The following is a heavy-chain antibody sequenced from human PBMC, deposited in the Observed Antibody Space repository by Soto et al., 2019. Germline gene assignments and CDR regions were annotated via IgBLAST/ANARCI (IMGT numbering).Heavy chain of an antibody. CDR1: GGSFSGYY. CDR3: ARGALDHYYDSSGYYYFDY. J-gene: IGHJ4*02. D-gene: IGHD3-22*01. V-gene: IGHV4-34*01. CDR2: INHSGST. Sequence: PSVTLSLTCAVYGGSFSGYYCIWIRQPPGKGLKWIGEINHSGSTNYNPSLKSRVTISVDTSKNQFSLKLSSVTAADTAVYYCARGALDHYYDSSGYYYFDYWGQGTLVTVSS.